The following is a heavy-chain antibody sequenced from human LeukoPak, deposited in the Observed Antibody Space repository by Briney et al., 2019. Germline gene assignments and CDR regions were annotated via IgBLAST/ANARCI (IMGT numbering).Heavy chain of an antibody. J-gene: IGHJ4*02. Sequence: SETLSLTCTVSGGSISSYYWNWIRQPPGKGLEWIGCIYYSGSTNYNPSLRSRVTISLDPSKNQFSLKLTSVSAADTAMYFCARGPSSGRRFDYWGQGTLVTVSS. CDR3: ARGPSSGRRFDY. CDR2: IYYSGST. CDR1: GGSISSYY. V-gene: IGHV4-59*01. D-gene: IGHD3-22*01.